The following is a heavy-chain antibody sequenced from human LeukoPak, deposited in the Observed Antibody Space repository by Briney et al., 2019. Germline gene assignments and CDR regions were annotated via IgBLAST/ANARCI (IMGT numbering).Heavy chain of an antibody. CDR1: GFTFSSYA. J-gene: IGHJ4*02. CDR2: ISYDGSNK. D-gene: IGHD3-9*01. V-gene: IGHV3-30-3*01. Sequence: GRSLRLSCAASGFTFSSYAMHWVRQAPGKGLEWVAVISYDGSNKYYADSVKGRFTISRDNSKNTLYLQMNSLRAEDTAVYYCARGGDVLRYFDWLGANFDYWGQGTLVTVSS. CDR3: ARGGDVLRYFDWLGANFDY.